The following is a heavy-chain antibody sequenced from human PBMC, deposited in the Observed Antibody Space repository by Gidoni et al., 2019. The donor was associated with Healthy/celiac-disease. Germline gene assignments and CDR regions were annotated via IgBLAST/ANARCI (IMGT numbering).Heavy chain of an antibody. V-gene: IGHV3-9*01. Sequence: EVQLVEFGGGLVQPVRSLRLSCAASGFTFDDYAMHWVRQAPGKGLEWVSGISWNSGSIGYADSVKGRFTISRANAKNSLYLQMNSLRAEDTALYYCAKEPTVTTGYFDYWGQVTLVTVSS. CDR1: GFTFDDYA. CDR2: ISWNSGSI. CDR3: AKEPTVTTGYFDY. D-gene: IGHD4-17*01. J-gene: IGHJ4*02.